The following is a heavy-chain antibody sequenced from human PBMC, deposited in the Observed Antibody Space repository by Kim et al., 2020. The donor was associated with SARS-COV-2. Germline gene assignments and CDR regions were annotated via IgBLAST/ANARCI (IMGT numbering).Heavy chain of an antibody. D-gene: IGHD4-17*01. CDR3: ARGPRATVTTKSEYFHH. V-gene: IGHV4-34*01. Sequence: TLSLTLPENEGSFSGYYWSWIRQPPGKGLEWIGEINHSGSTNYNPSLKSRVTISVDTSKNQFSLKLSSVTAADTAVYYCARGPRATVTTKSEYFHHWGQGTLVTVSS. CDR1: EGSFSGYY. J-gene: IGHJ1*01. CDR2: INHSGST.